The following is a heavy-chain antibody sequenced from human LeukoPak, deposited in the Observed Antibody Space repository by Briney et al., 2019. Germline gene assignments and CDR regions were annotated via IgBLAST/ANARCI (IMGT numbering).Heavy chain of an antibody. CDR2: ISGSATGGIT. CDR1: GLTFSIFG. J-gene: IGHJ4*02. CDR3: AKLGRDYGSGSYYEYDY. D-gene: IGHD3-10*01. Sequence: GGSLRLSCAVSGLTFSIFGMSWVRQSPGKGLEWVSAISGSATGGITNYADSVKGRFTISRDNDKNTVYLQMNNLRVEDTAVYYCAKLGRDYGSGSYYEYDYWGQGTLVTVSS. V-gene: IGHV3-23*01.